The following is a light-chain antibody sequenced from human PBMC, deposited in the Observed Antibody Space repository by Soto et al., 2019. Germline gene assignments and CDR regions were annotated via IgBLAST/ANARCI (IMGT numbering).Light chain of an antibody. CDR2: DVS. CDR3: SSYTSSSTSRV. CDR1: SSDVGGYNY. J-gene: IGLJ3*02. Sequence: QSALTQPASVSGSPGQSITISCTGTSSDVGGYNYVSWYQQHPGKAPKLMIYDVSNRPSGVSNRFSASKSGNTASLTISGLQAEDEADYYCSSYTSSSTSRVFGGGTQLTVL. V-gene: IGLV2-14*01.